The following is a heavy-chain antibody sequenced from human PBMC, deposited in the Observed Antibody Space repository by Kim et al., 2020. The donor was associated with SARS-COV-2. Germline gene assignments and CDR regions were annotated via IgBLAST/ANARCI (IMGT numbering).Heavy chain of an antibody. J-gene: IGHJ4*02. Sequence: IYYADPVKGRFTISRDNAKNSLYLQMNSLRAEDTAVYYCARDTVAGASDYWGQGTLVTVSS. CDR2: I. V-gene: IGHV3-48*03. CDR3: ARDTVAGASDY. D-gene: IGHD6-19*01.